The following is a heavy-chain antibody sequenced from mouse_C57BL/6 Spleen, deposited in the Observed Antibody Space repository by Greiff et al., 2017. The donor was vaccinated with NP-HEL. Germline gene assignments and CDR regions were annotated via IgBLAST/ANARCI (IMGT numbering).Heavy chain of an antibody. CDR2: ISSGGDYI. J-gene: IGHJ4*01. CDR1: GFTFSSYA. V-gene: IGHV5-9-1*02. D-gene: IGHD2-4*01. CDR3: TTRDYALDY. Sequence: EVKLMESGEGLVKPGGSLKLSCAASGFTFSSYAMSWVRQTPEKRLEWVAYISSGGDYIYYADTVKGRFTISRDNAGNTLYLQMSSLKSEDTAMYYCTTRDYALDYWGQGTSVTVSS.